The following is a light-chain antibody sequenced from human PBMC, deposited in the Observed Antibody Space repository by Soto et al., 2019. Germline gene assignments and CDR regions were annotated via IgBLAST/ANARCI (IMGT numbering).Light chain of an antibody. J-gene: IGKJ4*01. Sequence: EIVLTQSPATLSLSPGERATLSCRASQSVTRYLAWYQQKPGQAPSLLIYDASNRATGIPARFSGSGSGTDFTLTISSLEPEDFAVYYCQQRRNWPLTFGGGTKVEIK. CDR2: DAS. CDR1: QSVTRY. V-gene: IGKV3-11*01. CDR3: QQRRNWPLT.